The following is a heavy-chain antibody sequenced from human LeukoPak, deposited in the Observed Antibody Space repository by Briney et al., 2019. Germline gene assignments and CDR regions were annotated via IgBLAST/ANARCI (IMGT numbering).Heavy chain of an antibody. Sequence: GGSLRLSCAASGFTFNNYGMHWVRQAPGKGLEWVTFIRYDGSNTYYADSVKGRFTISRDNSRNTLYLQMDSLRAEDTAVYYCARGRLGCSGGSCHPDYWGQGTLVTVSS. CDR1: GFTFNNYG. CDR3: ARGRLGCSGGSCHPDY. CDR2: IRYDGSNT. V-gene: IGHV3-30*02. J-gene: IGHJ4*02. D-gene: IGHD2-15*01.